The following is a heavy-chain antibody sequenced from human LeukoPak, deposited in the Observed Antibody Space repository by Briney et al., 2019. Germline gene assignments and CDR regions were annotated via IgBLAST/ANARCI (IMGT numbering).Heavy chain of an antibody. CDR1: GFTFSSYA. Sequence: GGSLRLSCAASGFTFSSYAMSWVRQAPGKGLEWVSAISGSGGSTYYADSVKGRFTISRDNSKNTLYLQMNSLRAEDTAVYYCAKDGRSFVVVAATGDYWGQGTLVTVSS. V-gene: IGHV3-23*01. CDR3: AKDGRSFVVVAATGDY. J-gene: IGHJ4*02. CDR2: ISGSGGST. D-gene: IGHD2-15*01.